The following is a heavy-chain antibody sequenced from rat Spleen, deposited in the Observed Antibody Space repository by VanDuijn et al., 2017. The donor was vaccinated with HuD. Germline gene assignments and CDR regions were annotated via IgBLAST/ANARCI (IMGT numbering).Heavy chain of an antibody. CDR1: GFTFSDYN. J-gene: IGHJ1*01. V-gene: IGHV5S10*01. CDR3: TAYSSYWYFDF. CDR2: IIYDGSRT. D-gene: IGHD1-2*01. Sequence: EVQLVESGGGLVQPGRSLKLSCAASGFTFSDYNMAWVRQAPKKGLEWVATIIYDGSRTYYRDSVKGRFTISRDNAKSTLYLQMNSLRSEDTATYYCTAYSSYWYFDFWGPGTMVTVSS.